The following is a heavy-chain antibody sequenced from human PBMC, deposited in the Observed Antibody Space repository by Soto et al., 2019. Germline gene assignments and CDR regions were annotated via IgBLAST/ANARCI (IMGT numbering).Heavy chain of an antibody. J-gene: IGHJ4*02. CDR2: MNPNSGNT. CDR1: GYTFTSYD. Sequence: ASVKVSCKASGYTFTSYDINWVRQATGQGLEWMGWMNPNSGNTGYAQKFQGRVTMTRNTSISTAYMELSSLRSEDTAVYYCALVPYDILTGYYPLDYWGQGTLVTVSS. D-gene: IGHD3-9*01. V-gene: IGHV1-8*01. CDR3: ALVPYDILTGYYPLDY.